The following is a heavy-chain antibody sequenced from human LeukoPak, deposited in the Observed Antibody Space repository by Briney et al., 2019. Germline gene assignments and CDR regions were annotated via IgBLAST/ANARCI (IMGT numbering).Heavy chain of an antibody. CDR3: ARAGCSGGSCYGYFDY. CDR1: GFTFSSYD. V-gene: IGHV3-13*05. D-gene: IGHD2-15*01. J-gene: IGHJ4*02. Sequence: PGGSLRLSCTASGFTFSSYDMHWVRQATGKGLESVSAIGTAGDPYYPGSVKGRFTISREKAKNSLYLQMNSLRAGDTAVYYCARAGCSGGSCYGYFDYWGQGTLVTVYS. CDR2: IGTAGDP.